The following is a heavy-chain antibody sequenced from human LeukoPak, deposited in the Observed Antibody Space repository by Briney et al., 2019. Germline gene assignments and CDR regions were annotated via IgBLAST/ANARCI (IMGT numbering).Heavy chain of an antibody. Sequence: SETLSPTCAVYSGSLSDYFWSWIRQSPGKGLEWIGEINHSGSTKYNPSLKSRVTISVDTSKNKFSLRLSSVTAADTAVYYCAREGTTDSSTWYMSWFDPWGQGTLVTVSS. CDR3: AREGTTDSSTWYMSWFDP. D-gene: IGHD6-13*01. V-gene: IGHV4-34*01. J-gene: IGHJ5*02. CDR2: INHSGST. CDR1: SGSLSDYF.